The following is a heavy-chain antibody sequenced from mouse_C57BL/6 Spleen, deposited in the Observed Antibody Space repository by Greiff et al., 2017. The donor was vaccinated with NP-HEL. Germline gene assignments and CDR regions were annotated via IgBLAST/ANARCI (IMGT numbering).Heavy chain of an antibody. CDR2: INPNNGGT. D-gene: IGHD3-2*02. V-gene: IGHV1-18*01. Sequence: VQLQQSGPELVKPGASVKIPCKASGYTFTDYNMDWVKQSHGKSLEWIGDINPNNGGTIYNQKFKGKATLTVDKSSSTAYMERRSLTSEDTAVYYCARSQTAQATWFAYWGQGTLVTVSA. CDR3: ARSQTAQATWFAY. CDR1: GYTFTDYN. J-gene: IGHJ3*01.